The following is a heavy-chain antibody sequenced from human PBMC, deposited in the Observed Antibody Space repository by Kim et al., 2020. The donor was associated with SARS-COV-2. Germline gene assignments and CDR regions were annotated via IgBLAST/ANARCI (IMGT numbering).Heavy chain of an antibody. V-gene: IGHV4-39*01. J-gene: IGHJ4*02. Sequence: SETLSLTCTVSGGSISSSSYYWGWIRQPPGKGLEWIGSIYYSGSTYYNPSLKSRVTISVDTSKNQFSLKLSSVTAADTAVYYCARCGRDTRDGYSNYFDYGGQGTLVTVSS. CDR1: GGSISSSSYY. CDR2: IYYSGST. CDR3: ARCGRDTRDGYSNYFDY. D-gene: IGHD2-15*01.